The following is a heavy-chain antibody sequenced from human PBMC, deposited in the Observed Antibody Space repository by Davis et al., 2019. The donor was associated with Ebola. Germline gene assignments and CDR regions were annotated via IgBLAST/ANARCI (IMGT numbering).Heavy chain of an antibody. CDR1: GYSFTSYW. Sequence: GESLKISCKGSGYSFTSYWIGWVRQMPGKGLEWMGIISPGDSDTRSSPSFQGQVTISADTSISTAYLQWRSLKASDTAMYYCARGPYSIFDYWGQGMLVTVSS. V-gene: IGHV5-51*01. CDR3: ARGPYSIFDY. J-gene: IGHJ4*02. CDR2: ISPGDSDT. D-gene: IGHD4-11*01.